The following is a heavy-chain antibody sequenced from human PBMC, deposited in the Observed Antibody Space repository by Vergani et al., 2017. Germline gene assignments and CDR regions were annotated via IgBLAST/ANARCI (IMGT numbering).Heavy chain of an antibody. CDR3: ARDCSSTSCYGEVDY. CDR2: ISSSSSYI. CDR1: GFTFSSYS. J-gene: IGHJ4*02. D-gene: IGHD2-2*01. Sequence: EVQLVESGGGLVKPGGSLRLSCAASGFTFSSYSMNWVRQAPGKGLGWVSSISSSSSYIYYADSGKGRFTISRDNAKNSLYLQMNSLRAEDTAVYYCARDCSSTSCYGEVDYWGQGTLVTVSS. V-gene: IGHV3-21*01.